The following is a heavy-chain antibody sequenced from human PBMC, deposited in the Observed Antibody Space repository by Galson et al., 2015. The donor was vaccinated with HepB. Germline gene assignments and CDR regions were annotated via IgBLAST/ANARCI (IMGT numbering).Heavy chain of an antibody. CDR2: VSGYDGSA. V-gene: IGHV1-18*01. CDR1: GYDFNKYG. J-gene: IGHJ6*02. Sequence: SVKVSCKASGYDFNKYGLSWVRQAPGQGLEWMGWVSGYDGSADYAPKFRGRVTMTTQTSTGTAFMEMRSLRSDDTAVYYCARDSRLELQLNNYYSYGMDVWGQGTAVIVS. D-gene: IGHD1-7*01. CDR3: ARDSRLELQLNNYYSYGMDV.